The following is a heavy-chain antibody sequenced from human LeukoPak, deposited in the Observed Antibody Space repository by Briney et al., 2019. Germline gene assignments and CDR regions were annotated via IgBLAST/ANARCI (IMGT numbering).Heavy chain of an antibody. D-gene: IGHD5-12*01. V-gene: IGHV1-69*05. Sequence: SVKVSCKASGGTFSSYAISWVRQAPGQGLEWMGGIIPIFGTANYAQKFQGRVTITTDESTSTAYMELSSLRSEDTAVYSCARSVDIAYYYYMDVWGKGTTVTVSS. CDR1: GGTFSSYA. J-gene: IGHJ6*03. CDR3: ARSVDIAYYYYMDV. CDR2: IIPIFGTA.